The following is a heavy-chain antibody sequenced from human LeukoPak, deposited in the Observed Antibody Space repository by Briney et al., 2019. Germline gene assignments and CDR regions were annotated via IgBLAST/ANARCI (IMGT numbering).Heavy chain of an antibody. J-gene: IGHJ3*02. CDR3: AKAGSSGSDVHAFDI. CDR1: GFTFSSYA. D-gene: IGHD1-26*01. V-gene: IGHV3-23*01. Sequence: PGGSLRLSCAASGFTFSSYAMSWVRQAPGKGLEWVSAISGSGGSTYYADSVKGRFTISRDNSKNTLYLQMNSLRADDTAVYYCAKAGSSGSDVHAFDIWGQGTMVTVSS. CDR2: ISGSGGST.